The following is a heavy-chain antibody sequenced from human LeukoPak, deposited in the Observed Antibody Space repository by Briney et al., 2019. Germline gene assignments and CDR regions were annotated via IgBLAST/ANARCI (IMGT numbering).Heavy chain of an antibody. V-gene: IGHV4-39*02. CDR1: GVSISGSSYY. D-gene: IGHD3-16*01. CDR2: IYYSGST. Sequence: SETLSLTCTVSGVSISGSSYYWGWIRQPPGKGLEWIGSIYYSGSTYYNPSLKSRVTISVDTSKNQFSLKLNSVTATDTAVYYCARDGFGTGSNWGQGTLVTVSS. J-gene: IGHJ4*02. CDR3: ARDGFGTGSN.